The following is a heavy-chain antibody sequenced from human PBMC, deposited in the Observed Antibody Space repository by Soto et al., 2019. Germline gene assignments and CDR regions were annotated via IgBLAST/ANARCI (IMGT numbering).Heavy chain of an antibody. CDR3: ARDASIAVAGYNWFDP. CDR2: INHSGST. CDR1: GGSFSGYY. J-gene: IGHJ5*02. Sequence: SETLSLTCAVYGGSFSGYYWSWIRQPPGKGLEWIGEINHSGSTNYNPSLKSRVTISVDTSKNQFFLKLSSVTAADTAVYYCARDASIAVAGYNWFDPWGQGTLVTVSS. V-gene: IGHV4-34*01. D-gene: IGHD6-19*01.